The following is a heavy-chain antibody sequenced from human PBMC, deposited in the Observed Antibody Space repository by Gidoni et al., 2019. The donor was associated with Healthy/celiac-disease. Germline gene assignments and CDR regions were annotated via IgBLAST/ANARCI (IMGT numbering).Heavy chain of an antibody. V-gene: IGHV3-30-3*01. CDR2: ISYDGSNK. J-gene: IGHJ6*02. Sequence: QVQLVESGGGVVQPGRSRCLSFAASGFPFSSYAMHWVRQDPGKGLEWVAVISYDGSNKYYADSVKGRFTISRDNSKNTRYLQMNSLRAEDTAVYYCAREGYSSGWYSSDYYYYGMDVWGQGTTVTVSS. CDR3: AREGYSSGWYSSDYYYYGMDV. D-gene: IGHD6-19*01. CDR1: GFPFSSYA.